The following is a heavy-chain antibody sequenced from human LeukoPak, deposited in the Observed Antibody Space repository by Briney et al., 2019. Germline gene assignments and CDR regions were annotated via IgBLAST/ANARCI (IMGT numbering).Heavy chain of an antibody. CDR2: ISYDGSNK. CDR1: GFTFSSYG. J-gene: IGHJ4*02. D-gene: IGHD4-23*01. CDR3: AKGTSTVVTRGGWDY. Sequence: GGSLRLSCAASGFTFSSYGMHWVRQAPGKGLEWVAVISYDGSNKYYADSVKGRFTISRDNSKNTLYLQMNSLRAEDTAVYYCAKGTSTVVTRGGWDYWGRGTLVTVSS. V-gene: IGHV3-30*18.